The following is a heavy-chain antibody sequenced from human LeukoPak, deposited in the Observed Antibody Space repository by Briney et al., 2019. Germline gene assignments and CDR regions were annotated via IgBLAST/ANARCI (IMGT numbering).Heavy chain of an antibody. CDR1: GYTFTSYD. D-gene: IGHD3-3*01. Sequence: ASVKVSCKASGYTFTSYDINWVRQATGQGLEWMGWMNPNSGNTGYAQKFQGSVTMTTDTSTSTAYMELRSLRSDDTAVYYCARDRDSTIFGVVLVFDYWGQGTLVTVSS. J-gene: IGHJ4*02. CDR2: MNPNSGNT. CDR3: ARDRDSTIFGVVLVFDY. V-gene: IGHV1-8*01.